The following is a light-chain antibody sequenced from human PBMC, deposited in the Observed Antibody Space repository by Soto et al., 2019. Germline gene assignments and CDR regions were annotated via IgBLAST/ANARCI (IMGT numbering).Light chain of an antibody. Sequence: QSVLTQPASVSGSPGQSITISCTGTSSDVGGNTYVSWYQQYPGKAHKLMIYEVSDRPSGVSNRFSCSKSGNTASLTISGLQAYEEADYYCSAYASSTTRDVLFGGGTKLTVL. CDR1: SSDVGGNTY. CDR2: EVS. V-gene: IGLV2-14*01. CDR3: SAYASSTTRDVL. J-gene: IGLJ2*01.